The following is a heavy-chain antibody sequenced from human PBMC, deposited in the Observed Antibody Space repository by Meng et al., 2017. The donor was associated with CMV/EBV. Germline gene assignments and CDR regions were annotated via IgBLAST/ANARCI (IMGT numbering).Heavy chain of an antibody. CDR2: ISSSGSTI. V-gene: IGHV3-48*03. D-gene: IGHD6-25*01. Sequence: GESLKISCAASRFTFSSYEMNWVRRAPGKGLEWVSYISSSGSTIYYADSVKGRFTISRDNAKNSLYLQMNSLRAEDTAVYYCARDRSGFDYWGQGTLVTVSS. J-gene: IGHJ4*02. CDR3: ARDRSGFDY. CDR1: RFTFSSYE.